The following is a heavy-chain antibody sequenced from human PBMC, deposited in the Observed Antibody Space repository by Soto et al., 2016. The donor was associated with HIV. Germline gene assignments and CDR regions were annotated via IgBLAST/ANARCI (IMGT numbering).Heavy chain of an antibody. D-gene: IGHD3-16*01. J-gene: IGHJ6*02. CDR3: ARAHRGSSGYYYYYGMDV. Sequence: QVQLVQSGAEVKKPGSSVKVSCTASGGSFSTYAISWVRQAPGQGLEWMGGIIPIFGTAKYGQKFQGRVTISADESTSIAYMELSSLRSEDTAVYYCARAHRGSSGYYYYYGMDVWGLGTTVTVSS. V-gene: IGHV1-69*13. CDR2: IIPIFGTA. CDR1: GGSFSTYA.